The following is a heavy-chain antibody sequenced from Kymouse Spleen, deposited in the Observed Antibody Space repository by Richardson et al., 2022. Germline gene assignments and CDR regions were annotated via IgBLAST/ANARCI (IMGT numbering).Heavy chain of an antibody. CDR1: GGSFSGYY. Sequence: QVQLQQWGAGLLKPSETLSLTCAVYGGSFSGYYWSWIRQPPGKGLEWIGEINHSGSTNYNPSLKSRVTISVDTSKNQFSLKLSSVTAADTAVYYCARGGYNWNYVPFDYWGQGTLVTVSS. CDR3: ARGGYNWNYVPFDY. D-gene: IGHD1-7*01. V-gene: IGHV4-34*01. CDR2: INHSGST. J-gene: IGHJ4*02.